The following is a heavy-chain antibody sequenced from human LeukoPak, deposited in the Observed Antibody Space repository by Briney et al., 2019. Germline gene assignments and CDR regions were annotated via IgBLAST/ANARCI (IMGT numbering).Heavy chain of an antibody. D-gene: IGHD6-13*01. V-gene: IGHV3-7*03. CDR1: GFTFSSYW. CDR3: AKAWSSSWFPNDSFDM. Sequence: GGSLRLSCAASGFTFSSYWMSWVRQAPGKGLEWVANIKQDGSEKYYVDSVKGRFTISRDNSKNTLFLQMESLRVEDTAVYFCAKAWSSSWFPNDSFDMWGQGTMVTVSS. CDR2: IKQDGSEK. J-gene: IGHJ3*02.